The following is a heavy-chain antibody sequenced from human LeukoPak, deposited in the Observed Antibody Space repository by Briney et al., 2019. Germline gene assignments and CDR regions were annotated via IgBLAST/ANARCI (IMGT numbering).Heavy chain of an antibody. CDR1: GFTVSSNY. J-gene: IGHJ4*02. V-gene: IGHV3-23*01. CDR2: ISGSGGST. CDR3: AKARRDGYKSLEFDY. Sequence: GGSLRLSCAASGFTVSSNYMSWVRQAPGKGLEWVSAISGSGGSTYYADSVKGRFTIPRDNSKNTLYLQMNSLRAEDTAVYYCAKARRDGYKSLEFDYWGQGTLVTVSS. D-gene: IGHD5-24*01.